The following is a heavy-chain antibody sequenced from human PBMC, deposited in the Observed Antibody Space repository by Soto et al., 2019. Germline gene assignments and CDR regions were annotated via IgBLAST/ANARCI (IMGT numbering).Heavy chain of an antibody. Sequence: SETLSLTCTVSGGSISSGDYCWSWIRQPPGKGLEWIGYIYYSGSTYYNPSLKSRVTISVDTSKNQFSLKLSSVTAADTAVYYCASGYYYDSSGYHPWGQGTLVTVSS. J-gene: IGHJ5*02. D-gene: IGHD3-22*01. CDR2: IYYSGST. V-gene: IGHV4-30-4*01. CDR1: GGSISSGDYC. CDR3: ASGYYYDSSGYHP.